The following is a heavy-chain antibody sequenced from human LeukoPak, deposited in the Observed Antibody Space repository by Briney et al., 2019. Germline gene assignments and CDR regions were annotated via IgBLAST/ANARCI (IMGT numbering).Heavy chain of an antibody. CDR1: GDSISNYY. J-gene: IGHJ5*02. V-gene: IGHV4-59*01. Sequence: SETLSLTCTVSGDSISNYYWSWIRQPPGPGLDWIGYIYSRGTTKYNPSLKSRVTISVDTSKNQISLRLTSLTAADTAVYFCAREDFSLSGSDYYSWFDPWGQGTLVTVSS. CDR2: IYSRGTT. D-gene: IGHD3-10*01. CDR3: AREDFSLSGSDYYSWFDP.